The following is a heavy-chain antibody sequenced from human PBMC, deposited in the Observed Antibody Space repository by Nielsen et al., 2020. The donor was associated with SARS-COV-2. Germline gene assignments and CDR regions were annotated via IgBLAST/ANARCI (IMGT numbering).Heavy chain of an antibody. J-gene: IGHJ6*02. Sequence: SVKVSCKASGGTFSSYAISWVRQAPGQGLEWMGRIIPILGIANYAQKFQGRVTITADKSTSTAYMELSSLRSEDTAVYYCARVGTHYYYGMDVWGQGTTVTVSS. V-gene: IGHV1-69*04. CDR1: GGTFSSYA. CDR2: IIPILGIA. D-gene: IGHD3-10*01. CDR3: ARVGTHYYYGMDV.